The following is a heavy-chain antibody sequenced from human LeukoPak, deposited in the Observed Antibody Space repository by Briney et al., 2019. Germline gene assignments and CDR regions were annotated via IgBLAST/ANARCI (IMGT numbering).Heavy chain of an antibody. D-gene: IGHD6-13*01. CDR2: IWYDGTDK. V-gene: IGHV3-33*01. Sequence: GRSLRLTCTASGITFSQYGMHWVRQAPGRGLEWVAGIWYDGTDKDYADPLKGRFTISRDNSKNTLYLQMNSLRVEDTAMYSCARDPAGNRGNFDYWGQGTLVTVSS. CDR1: GITFSQYG. J-gene: IGHJ4*02. CDR3: ARDPAGNRGNFDY.